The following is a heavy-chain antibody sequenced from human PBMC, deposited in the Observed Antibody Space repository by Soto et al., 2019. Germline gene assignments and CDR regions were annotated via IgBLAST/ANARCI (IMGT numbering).Heavy chain of an antibody. V-gene: IGHV1-69*13. CDR3: ARSSGEQMVYASRFDP. CDR2: IIPIFGTA. D-gene: IGHD2-8*01. J-gene: IGHJ5*02. CDR1: GGTFSSYA. Sequence: ASVKVSCKASGGTFSSYAISWVRQAPGQGLEWMGGIIPIFGTANYAQKFQGRVTITADESTSTAYMELSSLRSEDTAVYYCARSSGEQMVYASRFDPWGQGTLVTVSS.